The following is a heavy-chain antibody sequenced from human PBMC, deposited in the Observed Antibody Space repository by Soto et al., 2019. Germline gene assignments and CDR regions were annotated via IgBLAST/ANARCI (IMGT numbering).Heavy chain of an antibody. Sequence: SETLSLTCTVSGGSISSYYWSWIRQPPGKGLEWIGYIYYSGSTNYNPSLKSRVTISVDTSKNQFSLKLSSVTAADTAVYYGARDGGDYMDVWGKGTRVTVSS. CDR3: ARDGGDYMDV. CDR1: GGSISSYY. V-gene: IGHV4-59*01. CDR2: IYYSGST. J-gene: IGHJ6*03. D-gene: IGHD3-16*01.